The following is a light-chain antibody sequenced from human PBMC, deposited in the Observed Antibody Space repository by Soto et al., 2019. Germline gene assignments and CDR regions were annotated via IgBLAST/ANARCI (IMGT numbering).Light chain of an antibody. V-gene: IGKV3-20*01. CDR1: RGVSSGY. CDR2: GAS. Sequence: EIVLTQSPGTLSLSPGERATLSCRASRGVSSGYLAWYQQKPGQAPRLLIYGASTRATGIPARFSGSGSGTEFTLTISSLQPDDSATYYCQQYNSYSGTFGQGTKVDI. CDR3: QQYNSYSGT. J-gene: IGKJ1*01.